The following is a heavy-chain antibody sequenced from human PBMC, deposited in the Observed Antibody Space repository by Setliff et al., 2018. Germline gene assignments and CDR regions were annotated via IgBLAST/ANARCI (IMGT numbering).Heavy chain of an antibody. CDR3: ARDRGGATTRDL. CDR1: GFTFSHFW. V-gene: IGHV3-7*03. Sequence: LRLSCAASGFTFSHFWMGWVRQAPGKGLEWVANIKPDGTEEYYVDSVKGRFTISRDNAKNSLYLQMNTLRAEDTAVYYCARDRGGATTRDLWGQGTLVTVSS. J-gene: IGHJ5*02. D-gene: IGHD1-26*01. CDR2: IKPDGTEE.